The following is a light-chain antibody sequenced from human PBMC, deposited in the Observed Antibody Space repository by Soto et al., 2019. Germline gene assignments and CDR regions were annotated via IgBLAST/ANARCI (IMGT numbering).Light chain of an antibody. Sequence: DIQMTQSPSSLSASVGDRVTIICRASQNINSYLAWFQQKPGKAPKSLIYDATSLQSGVPSRFSDSGSGTDFSRTIRSLQPEDAATSYCQKYERYNPYFGGGTKLE. CDR1: QNINSY. V-gene: IGKV1-16*01. CDR3: QKYERYNPY. J-gene: IGKJ4*01. CDR2: DAT.